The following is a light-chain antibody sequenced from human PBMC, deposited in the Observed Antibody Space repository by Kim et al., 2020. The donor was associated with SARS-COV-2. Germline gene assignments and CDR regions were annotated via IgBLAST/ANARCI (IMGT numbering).Light chain of an antibody. Sequence: QSLLTQPPSVSGAPGQRVTISCTGSSSNIGAGYDVHWYQQLPGTAPKLLIYGNSNRPSGVPDRFSGSKSGTSASLAITGLQAEDEADYYCQSYDSSLSALYVFGTGTKVTVL. CDR1: SSNIGAGYD. V-gene: IGLV1-40*01. CDR3: QSYDSSLSALYV. CDR2: GNS. J-gene: IGLJ1*01.